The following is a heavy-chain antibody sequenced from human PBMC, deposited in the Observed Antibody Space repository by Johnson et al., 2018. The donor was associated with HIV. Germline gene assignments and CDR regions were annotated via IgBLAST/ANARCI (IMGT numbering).Heavy chain of an antibody. CDR2: IWSDGSNK. V-gene: IGHV3-33*08. CDR3: YAFDI. Sequence: QVQLVESGGGLVQPGGSLRLSCAASGFTFINYWMHWVRQAPGKGLEWVAVIWSDGSNKYYADSVKGRFTISRDNSKNSLYLQMNSLRAEDTAVYYCYAFDIWGQGTMVTVSS. J-gene: IGHJ3*02. CDR1: GFTFINYW.